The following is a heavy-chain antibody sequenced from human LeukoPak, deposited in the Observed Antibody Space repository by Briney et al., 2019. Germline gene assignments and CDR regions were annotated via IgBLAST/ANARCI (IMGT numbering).Heavy chain of an antibody. D-gene: IGHD3-16*01. CDR1: GFTFSSYE. CDR3: ARVRGDY. CDR2: ISSSGSTM. Sequence: TGGSLRLSCAASGFTFSSYEINWVRQAPGRGLEWVSYISSSGSTMYYADSVRGRFTISRDNAKNSLYLQMNSLRAEDTAVCYCARVRGDYWGQGTLVTVSS. V-gene: IGHV3-48*03. J-gene: IGHJ4*02.